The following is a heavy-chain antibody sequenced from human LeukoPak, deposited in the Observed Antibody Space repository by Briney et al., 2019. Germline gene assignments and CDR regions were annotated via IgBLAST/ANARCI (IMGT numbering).Heavy chain of an antibody. V-gene: IGHV1-69*13. D-gene: IGHD1-26*01. CDR3: AKEGVLGATMTNNWFDP. CDR2: IIPIFGTP. J-gene: IGHJ5*02. Sequence: SVKVSCKASGYSFTSYGISWVRQAPGQGLEWMGGIIPIFGTPNYAQNFQGRVTITADESASTAYMELTSLRSEDTAVYYCAKEGVLGATMTNNWFDPWGQGTLVTVSS. CDR1: GYSFTSYG.